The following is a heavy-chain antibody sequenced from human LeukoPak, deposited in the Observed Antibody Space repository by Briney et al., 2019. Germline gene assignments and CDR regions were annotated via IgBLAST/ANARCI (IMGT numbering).Heavy chain of an antibody. Sequence: GGSLRLSCAASGFTFSSYAMSWVRQAPGKGLEWVSAISGSGGSTYYADSVKGRFTISRDNSKNTLYLQMNGLRAEDTAVYYCANPPDYGSYGGNSGLVVYWGQGTLVTVSS. V-gene: IGHV3-23*01. CDR2: ISGSGGST. CDR1: GFTFSSYA. J-gene: IGHJ4*02. D-gene: IGHD4-23*01. CDR3: ANPPDYGSYGGNSGLVVY.